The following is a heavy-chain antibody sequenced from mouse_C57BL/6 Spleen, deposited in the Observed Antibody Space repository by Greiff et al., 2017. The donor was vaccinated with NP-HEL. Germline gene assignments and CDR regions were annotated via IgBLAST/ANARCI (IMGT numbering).Heavy chain of an antibody. D-gene: IGHD2-10*01. CDR3: ARGPYYGNYEGAMDY. CDR2: INPNNGGT. Sequence: EVQLQQSGPELVKPGASVKMSCKASGYTFTDYNMHWVKQSHGKSLEWIGYINPNNGGTSYNQKFKGKATLTVNKSSSTAYMELRSLTSEDSAVYYCARGPYYGNYEGAMDYWGQGTSVTVSS. J-gene: IGHJ4*01. V-gene: IGHV1-22*01. CDR1: GYTFTDYN.